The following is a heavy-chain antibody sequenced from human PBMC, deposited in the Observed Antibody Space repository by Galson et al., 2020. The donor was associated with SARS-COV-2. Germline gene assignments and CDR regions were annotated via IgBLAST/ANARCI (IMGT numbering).Heavy chain of an antibody. CDR3: ARDLSGYDYYYYYGMDV. Sequence: GGSLRLSCAASGFTFSSYWMSWVRQAPGQGLEWVATINQDGSEKYYVDSVKGRLTISRDNAKNSLYLQMNSLRAEDTAVYYCARDLSGYDYYYYYGMDVWGQGTTVTVSS. D-gene: IGHD5-12*01. V-gene: IGHV3-7*01. CDR1: GFTFSSYW. J-gene: IGHJ6*02. CDR2: INQDGSEK.